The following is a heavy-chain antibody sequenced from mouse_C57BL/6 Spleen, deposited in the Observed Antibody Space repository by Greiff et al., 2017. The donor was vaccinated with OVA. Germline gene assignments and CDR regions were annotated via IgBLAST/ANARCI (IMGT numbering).Heavy chain of an antibody. Sequence: VQVVESGPELVKPGASVKISCKASGYAFSSSWMNWVKQRPGKGLEWIGRIYPGDGDTNYNGKFKGKATLTADKSSSTAYMQLSSLTSEDSAVYFCARNYGSSYGAMDYWGQGTSVTVSS. V-gene: IGHV1-82*01. D-gene: IGHD1-1*01. J-gene: IGHJ4*01. CDR2: IYPGDGDT. CDR1: GYAFSSSW. CDR3: ARNYGSSYGAMDY.